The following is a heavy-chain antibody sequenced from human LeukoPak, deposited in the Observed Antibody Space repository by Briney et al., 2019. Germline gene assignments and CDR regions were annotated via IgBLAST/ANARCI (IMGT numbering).Heavy chain of an antibody. V-gene: IGHV1-2*02. CDR3: ARGGYYDSSGYPTTSFDY. Sequence: EASVKVSCKASGYTFTGYYMHWVRQAPGQGLEWMGWINPNSGGTNYAQKFQGRVTITADKSTSTAYMELSSLRSEDTAVYYCARGGYYDSSGYPTTSFDYWGQGTLVTVSS. CDR2: INPNSGGT. D-gene: IGHD3-22*01. CDR1: GYTFTGYY. J-gene: IGHJ4*02.